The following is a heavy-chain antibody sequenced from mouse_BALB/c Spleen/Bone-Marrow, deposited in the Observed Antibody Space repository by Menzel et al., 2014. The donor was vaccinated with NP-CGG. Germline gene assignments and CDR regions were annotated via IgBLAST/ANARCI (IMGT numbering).Heavy chain of an antibody. CDR3: ARYYYGSSLFDY. Sequence: EVQLQQSGAELVKPGASVKLSCTASGFNIKDTYMHWVKQRPEQGLEWIGRIDPANGNTKYDPKFQGKATITEDTSSNTAYLQLSSLTSEDTAVYYCARYYYGSSLFDYWGQGTTLTVSS. CDR1: GFNIKDTY. D-gene: IGHD1-1*01. CDR2: IDPANGNT. J-gene: IGHJ2*01. V-gene: IGHV14-3*02.